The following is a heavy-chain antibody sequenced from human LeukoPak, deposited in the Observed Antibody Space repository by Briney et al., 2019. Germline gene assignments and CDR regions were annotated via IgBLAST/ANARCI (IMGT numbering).Heavy chain of an antibody. J-gene: IGHJ4*02. CDR1: GGSFSGYY. CDR3: AGGRPTYSYDSSGYYYDFDY. Sequence: SETLSLTCAVYGGSFSGYYWSWIRQPPGKGLEWIGEINHSGSTNYNPSLKSRVTISVDTSKNQFSLKLSSVTAADTAVYYCAGGRPTYSYDSSGYYYDFDYWGQGTLVTVSS. V-gene: IGHV4-34*01. D-gene: IGHD3-22*01. CDR2: INHSGST.